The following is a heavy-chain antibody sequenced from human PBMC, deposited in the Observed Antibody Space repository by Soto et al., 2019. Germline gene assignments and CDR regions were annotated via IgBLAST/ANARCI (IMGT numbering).Heavy chain of an antibody. J-gene: IGHJ6*02. Sequence: PSETLSLTCTVSGGSISIYYWSWIRQPPGKGLEWIGYIYYSGSTNYNPSLKSRVTISVHTSKNQFSLKLSSVTAAATAGYYCARGSAAAGILYYYYYGMDVWGQGTTVTVSS. V-gene: IGHV4-59*01. D-gene: IGHD6-13*01. CDR2: IYYSGST. CDR1: GGSISIYY. CDR3: ARGSAAAGILYYYYYGMDV.